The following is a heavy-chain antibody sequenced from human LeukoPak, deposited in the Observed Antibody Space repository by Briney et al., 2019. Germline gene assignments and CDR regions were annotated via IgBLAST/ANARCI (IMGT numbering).Heavy chain of an antibody. V-gene: IGHV1-69*13. CDR2: IIPIFGTT. Sequence: SVKVSCKASGGTFSSYAISWVRQAPGQGLEWMGGIIPIFGTTNYAQKFQGRVTITADESTSTAYMELSSLRSEDTAVYYCARTSKSYDSSGYYYAPLNYWGQGTLVTVSS. D-gene: IGHD3-22*01. J-gene: IGHJ4*02. CDR3: ARTSKSYDSSGYYYAPLNY. CDR1: GGTFSSYA.